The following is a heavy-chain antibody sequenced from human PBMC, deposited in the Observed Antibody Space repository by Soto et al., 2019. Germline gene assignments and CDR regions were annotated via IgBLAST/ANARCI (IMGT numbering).Heavy chain of an antibody. V-gene: IGHV3-30*18. D-gene: IGHD4-17*01. CDR1: GFTFSSYG. CDR2: ISYDGSNK. J-gene: IGHJ6*02. Sequence: PGGSLRLSCAASGFTFSSYGMHWVRQAPGKGLEWVAVISYDGSNKYYADSVKGRFTISRDNSKNTLYLQMNSLRAEDTAVYYCAKGRGEEYYYYGMDVWGQGTTVTVPS. CDR3: AKGRGEEYYYYGMDV.